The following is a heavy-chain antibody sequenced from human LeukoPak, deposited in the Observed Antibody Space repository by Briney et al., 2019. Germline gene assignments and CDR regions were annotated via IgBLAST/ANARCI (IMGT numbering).Heavy chain of an antibody. CDR1: GFTFSSYA. D-gene: IGHD3-10*01. V-gene: IGHV3-7*03. CDR3: ARDSVYGSGSYYNVLPSLYYYYYGMDV. Sequence: PGRSLRLSCAASGFTFSSYAMHWVRQAPGKGLEWVASIKQDGSEKYYVYSVKGRFTISRDNAKNSLYLQMNSLRAEDTAVYYCARDSVYGSGSYYNVLPSLYYYYYGMDVWGKGTTVTVSS. CDR2: IKQDGSEK. J-gene: IGHJ6*04.